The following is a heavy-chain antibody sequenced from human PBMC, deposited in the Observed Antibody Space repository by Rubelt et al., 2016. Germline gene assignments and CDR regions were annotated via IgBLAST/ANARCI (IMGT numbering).Heavy chain of an antibody. J-gene: IGHJ5*02. Sequence: QVQLVQSGAEVKKPGASVKVSCKASGYTFTSYYMHWVRQAPGQGLEWMGIINPSGGSTSYAQKFQGRVTMTRETSTSTVYMELSSLRSEDTAVYYCARSPRYDVEDNWFDPWGQGTLVTVSS. D-gene: IGHD3-3*01. V-gene: IGHV1-46*01. CDR3: ARSPRYDVEDNWFDP. CDR2: INPSGGST. CDR1: GYTFTSYY.